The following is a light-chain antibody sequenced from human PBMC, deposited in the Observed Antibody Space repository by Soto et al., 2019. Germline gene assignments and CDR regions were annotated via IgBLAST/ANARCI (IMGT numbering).Light chain of an antibody. J-gene: IGKJ2*01. CDR3: QQYNNWPIT. CDR2: GAS. Sequence: EIVMTQSPATLSVSPGERATLSCRASQSVSSNLAWYQQKPGQAPSLLIYGASTRATGIPARFSGSGSGTEFTLTISSLQSVDFAVYYCQQYNNWPITFGQGTKLEIK. CDR1: QSVSSN. V-gene: IGKV3-15*01.